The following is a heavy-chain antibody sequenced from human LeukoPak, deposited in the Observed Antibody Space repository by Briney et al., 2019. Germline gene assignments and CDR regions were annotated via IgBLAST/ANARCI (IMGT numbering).Heavy chain of an antibody. CDR3: ATSGGLGYDY. J-gene: IGHJ4*02. D-gene: IGHD3-10*01. CDR1: GFTFSSYA. CDR2: ISGRGGST. Sequence: GGSLRLSCAASGFTFSSYAMSWVRQAPGKGLEGVAAISGRGGSTYYADSVKGRFTISRDNSTHPLYLHMNSLRAEATAVYYCATSGGLGYDYWGQGTLVTVSS. V-gene: IGHV3-23*01.